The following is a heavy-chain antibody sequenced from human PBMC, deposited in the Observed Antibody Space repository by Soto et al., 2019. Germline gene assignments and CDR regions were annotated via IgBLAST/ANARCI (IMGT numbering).Heavy chain of an antibody. CDR1: GGTFSSYT. D-gene: IGHD3-22*01. CDR2: IIPILGIA. Sequence: QVQLVQSGAEVKKPGSSVKVSCKASGGTFSSYTISWVRQAPGQGLEWMGRIIPILGIANYAQKFQGRVTITADKSTSTAYMELSSLRSEYTAVYYCATSPYYDDSSGYIYGMDVWGQGTTVTVSS. V-gene: IGHV1-69*02. J-gene: IGHJ6*02. CDR3: ATSPYYDDSSGYIYGMDV.